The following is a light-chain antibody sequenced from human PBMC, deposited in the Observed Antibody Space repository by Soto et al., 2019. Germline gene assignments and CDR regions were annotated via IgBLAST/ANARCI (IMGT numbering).Light chain of an antibody. J-gene: IGKJ1*01. V-gene: IGKV3-15*01. CDR2: DAS. CDR1: QNIGSA. Sequence: EVVLTQSPATLSVSPGDRATLSCRASQNIGSAVAWYHQRSGQAPTLLIFDASIRVPTTPARFSGSVAGTEFTLTISSLESEDFAVYFCQQYGDRPRTFGQGTKVEIK. CDR3: QQYGDRPRT.